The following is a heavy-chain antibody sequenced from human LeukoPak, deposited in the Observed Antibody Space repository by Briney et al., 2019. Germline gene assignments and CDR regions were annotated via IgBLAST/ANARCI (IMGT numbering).Heavy chain of an antibody. Sequence: GGSLRLSCAASGFTFSDYYMSWIRQARGKALEWVPYISSSGSTIYYADSVKGRFTISRDNAKNSLYLQMNSLRAEDTAVYYCARRATVTYYYYYYMDVWGKGTTVTVSS. J-gene: IGHJ6*03. CDR3: ARRATVTYYYYYYMDV. CDR2: ISSSGSTI. CDR1: GFTFSDYY. D-gene: IGHD4-17*01. V-gene: IGHV3-11*04.